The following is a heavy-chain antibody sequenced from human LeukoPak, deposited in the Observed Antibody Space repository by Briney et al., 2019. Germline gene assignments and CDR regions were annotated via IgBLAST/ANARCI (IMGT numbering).Heavy chain of an antibody. CDR1: GGSISSSSYY. Sequence: SETLSLTCTVSGGSISSSSYYWGWLRQPPGKGLEWIGSIYYSGSTYYNPSLKSRVTISVDTPKNQFSLRLSSVTAADTAVYYCARQSLGPSRSGTSNIWFDPWGQGTLVTVSS. J-gene: IGHJ5*02. D-gene: IGHD3-10*01. CDR2: IYYSGST. V-gene: IGHV4-39*01. CDR3: ARQSLGPSRSGTSNIWFDP.